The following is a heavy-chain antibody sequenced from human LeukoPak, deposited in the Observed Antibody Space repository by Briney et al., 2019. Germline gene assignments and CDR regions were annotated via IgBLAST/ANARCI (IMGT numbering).Heavy chain of an antibody. D-gene: IGHD2-2*01. V-gene: IGHV3-74*01. Sequence: GGSLRLSCAASGFTFSSYWMHWVRQAPGKGLVWVSHINSDGSSTSYADSVKGRFTISRDNAKNTLYLQMNSLRAEDTAVYYCASPGVPAADYYGMDVWGQGTTVTVSS. J-gene: IGHJ6*02. CDR3: ASPGVPAADYYGMDV. CDR1: GFTFSSYW. CDR2: INSDGSST.